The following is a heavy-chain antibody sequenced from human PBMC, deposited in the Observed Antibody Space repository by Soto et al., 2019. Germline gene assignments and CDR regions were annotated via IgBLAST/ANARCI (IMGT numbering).Heavy chain of an antibody. CDR2: IIYTGST. Sequence: PSETLSLTCTVSGDSIGDAYYWSWIRQHPGKGLEYIGYIIYTGSTNFNPSLKSRVTISLDTSTNQFSLKVTSVTAADTAVYYCVRSLLTSSWYAGSWGQGTLVTVSS. V-gene: IGHV4-59*08. J-gene: IGHJ5*02. CDR1: GDSIGDAYY. D-gene: IGHD6-13*01. CDR3: VRSLLTSSWYAGS.